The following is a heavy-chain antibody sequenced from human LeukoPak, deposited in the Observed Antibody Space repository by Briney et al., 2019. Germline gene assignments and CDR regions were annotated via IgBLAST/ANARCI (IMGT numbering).Heavy chain of an antibody. D-gene: IGHD3-9*01. CDR1: GGTFSIYD. Sequence: ASVKVSCKTSGGTFSIYDITWVRQAPGQGLEGVGEIVPVSGAADYPQKFQGRVTLTTDASTSTAYMELNSLRSEDTAVYYCARAREKYYDILTGYYTFDYWGQGTRVTVTS. V-gene: IGHV1-69*05. J-gene: IGHJ4*02. CDR2: IVPVSGAA. CDR3: ARAREKYYDILTGYYTFDY.